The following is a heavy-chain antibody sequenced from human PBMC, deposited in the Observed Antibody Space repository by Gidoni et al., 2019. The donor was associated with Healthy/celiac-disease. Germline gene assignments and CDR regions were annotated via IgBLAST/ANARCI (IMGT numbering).Heavy chain of an antibody. CDR1: GFTFSSYS. CDR3: ARTSSSRTRGYFDY. D-gene: IGHD6-6*01. Sequence: EVQLVESGGGLVKPGGSLRLSCAPSGFTFSSYSMNWVRQAPGKGLGWVSSISSSSSYIYYADSVKGRFTSSRDNAKNSLYLQMNSLRAEDTAVYYCARTSSSRTRGYFDYWGQGTLVTVSS. CDR2: ISSSSSYI. V-gene: IGHV3-21*01. J-gene: IGHJ4*02.